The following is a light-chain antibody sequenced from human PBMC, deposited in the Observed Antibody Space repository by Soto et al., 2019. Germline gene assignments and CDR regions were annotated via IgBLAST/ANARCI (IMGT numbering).Light chain of an antibody. CDR3: QQAHSFPIT. J-gene: IGKJ5*01. CDR2: ASS. V-gene: IGKV1-12*01. CDR1: QGISGW. Sequence: DIQMTQSPSSVSASIGDGVTITCRASQGISGWVAWYQHKPGKAPKLLIYASSSLQSGVPSRFSGSGSGTDFTLNISSLQPEDFATYYCQQAHSFPITFGQGTRLDIK.